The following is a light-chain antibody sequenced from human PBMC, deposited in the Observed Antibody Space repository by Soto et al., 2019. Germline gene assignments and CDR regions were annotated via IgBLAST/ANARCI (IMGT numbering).Light chain of an antibody. CDR1: QSIKSW. J-gene: IGKJ2*01. V-gene: IGKV1-5*03. CDR3: QQYTSYLYT. CDR2: KAS. Sequence: DIQMTQSPSTLSASVGDRVTITSRASQSIKSWLAWYQQKPGKAPKVLIYKASSLERGVPSRFSGSGSGTDFTLTISSLQPDDFVTYYCQQYTSYLYTFGQGTKVDIK.